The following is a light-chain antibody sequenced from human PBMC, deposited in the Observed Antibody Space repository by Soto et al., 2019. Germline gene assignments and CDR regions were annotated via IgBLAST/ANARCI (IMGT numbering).Light chain of an antibody. CDR3: QQYGSTPLT. V-gene: IGKV3-20*01. J-gene: IGKJ3*01. CDR1: QSVSNNY. CDR2: GAS. Sequence: EIVSTQSPGTLSLSPGERATLSCRASQSVSNNYLAWYQQKPGQAPRLLIYGASSRATGIPDRFSGSGSGTDFTLTISRLEPEDFAVYYCQQYGSTPLTFGPGTKVDIK.